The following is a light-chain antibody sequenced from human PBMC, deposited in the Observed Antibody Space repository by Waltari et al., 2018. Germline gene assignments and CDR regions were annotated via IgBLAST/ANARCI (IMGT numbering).Light chain of an antibody. J-gene: IGKJ1*01. Sequence: EIVLTQSPGSLSSSPGERVTLSCRASPSVRRALAWYQQKPGQAPRLLIFGASNRATGIPDRFSGSGSETDFSLTISRLEPEDFAVYYCQHYVRLPATFGRGTKVEIK. CDR1: PSVRRA. CDR3: QHYVRLPAT. CDR2: GAS. V-gene: IGKV3-20*01.